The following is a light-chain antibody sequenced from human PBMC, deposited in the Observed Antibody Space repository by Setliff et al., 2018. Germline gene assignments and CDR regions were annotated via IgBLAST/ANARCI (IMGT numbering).Light chain of an antibody. CDR1: SSDIGGYNY. CDR3: SSYAGSRNFYV. V-gene: IGLV2-8*01. Sequence: QSVLTQPPSASGSPGQSVTISCTGTSSDIGGYNYVSWYQQHPGKAPKLMIYEVNKWPSGVPDRFSGSKSGNTASLTVSGLQAEDEADYYCSSYAGSRNFYVFGTGTKVTVL. CDR2: EVN. J-gene: IGLJ1*01.